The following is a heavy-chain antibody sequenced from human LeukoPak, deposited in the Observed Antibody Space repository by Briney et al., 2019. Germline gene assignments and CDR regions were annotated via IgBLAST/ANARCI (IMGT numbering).Heavy chain of an antibody. CDR3: ARATTSIVGATGHYYGMDV. CDR1: GFTFSSYE. CDR2: ISSSGSTI. D-gene: IGHD1-26*01. Sequence: GGSLRLSCAASGFTFSSYEMNWVRQAPGKGLEWVSYISSSGSTIYYADSVKGRFTISRDNAKNSLYLQMNSLRAEDTAVYYCARATTSIVGATGHYYGMDVWGHGTLVTVSS. J-gene: IGHJ6*02. V-gene: IGHV3-48*03.